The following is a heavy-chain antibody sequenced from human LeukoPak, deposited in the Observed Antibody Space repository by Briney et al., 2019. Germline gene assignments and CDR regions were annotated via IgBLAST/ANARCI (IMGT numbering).Heavy chain of an antibody. J-gene: IGHJ3*02. Sequence: PSETLSLTCAVYGGSFSGYYWSWIRQPPGKGLEWIGEINHSGSTNYNPSLKSRVTISVDTSKNQFSLKLSSVTAADTAVYYCARSKWELLSPGGAFDIWGQGTMVTVSS. V-gene: IGHV4-34*01. CDR2: INHSGST. CDR3: ARSKWELLSPGGAFDI. D-gene: IGHD1-26*01. CDR1: GGSFSGYY.